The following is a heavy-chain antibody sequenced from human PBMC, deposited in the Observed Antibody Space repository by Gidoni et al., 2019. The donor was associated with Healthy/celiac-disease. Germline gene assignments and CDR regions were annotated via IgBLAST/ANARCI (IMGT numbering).Heavy chain of an antibody. J-gene: IGHJ4*02. CDR2: IIPIFGTA. CDR3: ASDEAAAGTYY. V-gene: IGHV1-69*06. Sequence: QVQLVQSGAEVKKPGSSVKVSCKASGGTFSRYAISWVRQAPGQGLEWMVGIIPIFGTANYAQKFQGRVTITADKPTSTAYMELSSLRSEDTAVYYCASDEAAAGTYYWGQGTLVTVSS. CDR1: GGTFSRYA. D-gene: IGHD6-13*01.